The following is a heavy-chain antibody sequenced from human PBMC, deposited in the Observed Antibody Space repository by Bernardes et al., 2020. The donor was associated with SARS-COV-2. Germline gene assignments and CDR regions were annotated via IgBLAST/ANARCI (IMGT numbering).Heavy chain of an antibody. CDR2: IKQDGSEK. CDR3: ARLGGYCSGGSCRYYYGMDL. V-gene: IGHV3-7*04. CDR1: GFTFSTYW. D-gene: IGHD2-15*01. J-gene: IGHJ6*02. Sequence: GWSLRLSCAASGFTFSTYWMSWVRQAPGKGLEWVANIKQDGSEKYYVDSVKGRFTISRDNAKKSMYLQMNSLRGEDTAVYYCARLGGYCSGGSCRYYYGMDLWGQGTTVTVSS.